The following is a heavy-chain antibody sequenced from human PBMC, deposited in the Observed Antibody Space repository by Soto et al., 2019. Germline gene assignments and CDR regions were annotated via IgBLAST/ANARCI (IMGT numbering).Heavy chain of an antibody. V-gene: IGHV1-69*12. Sequence: QVQLVQSGAEVKKPGSSVKVSCKASGGTFSSYAISWVRQAPGQGLEWMGGIIPIFGTANYAQKFQGRVTITADESTSTAYMELSSLRSEDTAVYYCARYFKGYCSGGSCSSPLPYYYYGMDVWGQGTTVTVSS. CDR3: ARYFKGYCSGGSCSSPLPYYYYGMDV. J-gene: IGHJ6*02. CDR2: IIPIFGTA. CDR1: GGTFSSYA. D-gene: IGHD2-15*01.